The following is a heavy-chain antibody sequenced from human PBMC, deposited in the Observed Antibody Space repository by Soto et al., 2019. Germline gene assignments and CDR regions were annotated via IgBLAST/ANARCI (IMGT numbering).Heavy chain of an antibody. V-gene: IGHV3-11*01. J-gene: IGHJ4*02. CDR1: GFTFSDYY. CDR3: ARDSESAQWLVPAPSFDY. D-gene: IGHD6-19*01. Sequence: PGGSLRLSCAASGFTFSDYYMSWIRQAPGKGLEWVSYISSSGSTIYYADSVKGRFTISRDNAKNSLYLQMNSLRAEDTAVYYCARDSESAQWLVPAPSFDYWGQGTLVTVSS. CDR2: ISSSGSTI.